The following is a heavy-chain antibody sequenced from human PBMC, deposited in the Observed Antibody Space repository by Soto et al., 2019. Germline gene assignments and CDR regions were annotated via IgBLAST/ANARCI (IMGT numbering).Heavy chain of an antibody. V-gene: IGHV3-30-3*01. CDR1: GFTFSSYA. CDR3: ARDSYCSGGNCYRYYYGMDV. CDR2: LSYDGNNK. J-gene: IGHJ6*02. Sequence: QVQLVESGGGVVQPGRSLRLSCAASGFTFSSYAIHWVRQAPGKGLEWVAVLSYDGNNKYYADSVKGRFIISRDNSKNTLFLQMNSLRAEDTAVYYCARDSYCSGGNCYRYYYGMDVWGQGTTVTVSS. D-gene: IGHD2-15*01.